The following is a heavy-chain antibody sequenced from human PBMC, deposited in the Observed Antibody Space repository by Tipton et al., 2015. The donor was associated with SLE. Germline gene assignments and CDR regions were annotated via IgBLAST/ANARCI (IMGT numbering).Heavy chain of an antibody. Sequence: GSLRLSCVLSGSTFSTYAMSWIRQTPGRGLEWVSAMSGSGGNTLYADSVKGRFTISRDNSKNTLYLQMNSLSADDTAIYYCALMGYCTGGNCPLRLWYFDLWGRGTLVTVSS. CDR3: ALMGYCTGGNCPLRLWYFDL. D-gene: IGHD2-8*02. J-gene: IGHJ2*01. CDR2: MSGSGGNT. V-gene: IGHV3-23*01. CDR1: GSTFSTYA.